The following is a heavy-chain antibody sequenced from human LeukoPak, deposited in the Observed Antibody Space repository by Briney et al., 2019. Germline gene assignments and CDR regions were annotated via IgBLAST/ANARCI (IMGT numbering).Heavy chain of an antibody. V-gene: IGHV4-59*01. Sequence: SETLSLTCTVSGGSIRSYYWSWIRQPPGKGLEWIGYIYYSGSTNYNPSLKSRVTISVDTSKNQFSLKLSSVTAADTAVYYCARVNSGSYYFDFWGQGTLVTVSS. CDR3: ARVNSGSYYFDF. CDR1: GGSIRSYY. D-gene: IGHD1-26*01. CDR2: IYYSGST. J-gene: IGHJ4*02.